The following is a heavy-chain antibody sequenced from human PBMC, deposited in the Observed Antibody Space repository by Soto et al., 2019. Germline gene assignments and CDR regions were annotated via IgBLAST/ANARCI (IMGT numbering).Heavy chain of an antibody. D-gene: IGHD3-9*01. J-gene: IGHJ4*02. CDR2: ISSSSSDT. V-gene: IGHV3-11*05. CDR3: ARRRPTGYYNY. Sequence: QVQLVESGGGLVKPGGSLRLSCAASGFPFSDYYMSWIRQAPGKGLEWVSSISSSSSDTNYAQSVKGRFTISRDNAKNSPHLQMNSLRAEDTAVYYCARRRPTGYYNYWGQGTLVTVSA. CDR1: GFPFSDYY.